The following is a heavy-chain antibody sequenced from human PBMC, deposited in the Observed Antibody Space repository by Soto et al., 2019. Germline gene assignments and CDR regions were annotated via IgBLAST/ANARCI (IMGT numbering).Heavy chain of an antibody. CDR2: INPSGGST. CDR3: ARDQWHHLGLHYYDSSGYSGPFDY. CDR1: GYTFTSYY. D-gene: IGHD3-22*01. J-gene: IGHJ4*02. Sequence: ASVKVSWKASGYTFTSYYMHWVRQAPGQGLEWMGIINPSGGSTSYAQKFQGRVTMTRDTSTSTVYMELSSLRSEDTAVYYCARDQWHHLGLHYYDSSGYSGPFDYWGQGTLVTVSS. V-gene: IGHV1-46*01.